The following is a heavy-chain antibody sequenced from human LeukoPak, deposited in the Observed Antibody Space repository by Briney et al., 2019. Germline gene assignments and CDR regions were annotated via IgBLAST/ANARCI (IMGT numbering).Heavy chain of an antibody. J-gene: IGHJ4*02. V-gene: IGHV3-21*01. CDR2: ISSSSYI. D-gene: IGHD1-26*01. Sequence: GGSLRLSCAASGFNFSSYSMNWVRQAPGKGLEWGSSISSSSYIYYADFVKGRFTISRDNAKNTLYLQMNSLSAEDTAMYYCARSMSGSRELWGQGTLVTVSS. CDR3: ARSMSGSREL. CDR1: GFNFSSYS.